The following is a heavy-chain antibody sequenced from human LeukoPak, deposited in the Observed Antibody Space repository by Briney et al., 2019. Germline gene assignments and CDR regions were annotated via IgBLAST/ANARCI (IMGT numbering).Heavy chain of an antibody. V-gene: IGHV4-4*07. CDR3: ARHPPSSGWYSHLMTYYYYYMDV. Sequence: PSETLSLTCTVSGGSINSYYWSWIRQPAGKGLEWIGRIYTSGSTNYNPSLKSRVTMSVDTSMNQFSLKLSSVTAADTAVYYCARHPPSSGWYSHLMTYYYYYMDVWGKGTTVTISS. J-gene: IGHJ6*03. CDR2: IYTSGST. D-gene: IGHD6-19*01. CDR1: GGSINSYY.